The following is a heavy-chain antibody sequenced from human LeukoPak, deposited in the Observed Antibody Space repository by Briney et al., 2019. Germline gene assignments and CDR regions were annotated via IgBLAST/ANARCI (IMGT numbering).Heavy chain of an antibody. CDR1: GFIFSHAW. J-gene: IGHJ4*02. CDR2: IRSGGAR. D-gene: IGHD3-16*02. V-gene: IGHV3-15*01. Sequence: GGSLRLSCTASGFIFSHAWMNWVRQAPGKGLQWLGRIRSGGAREYAAPAQGRFTISRDDSRNTVYLETNNLDTDDTAVYFCAVDTPVIDAQIDYWGQGTLVTVSS. CDR3: AVDTPVIDAQIDY.